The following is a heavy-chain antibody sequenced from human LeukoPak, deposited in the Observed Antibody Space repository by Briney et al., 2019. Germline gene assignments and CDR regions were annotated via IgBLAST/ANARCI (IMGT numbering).Heavy chain of an antibody. J-gene: IGHJ5*02. Sequence: GESLKISCKGSGYSFTSYWIGWVRQMPGKVLELMAIIYPGDSDTRYSPSFQGQATISADKSISTAYLQWSSLKASDTAMYYCARQELLWFGGLNWFDPWGQGTLVTVSS. CDR1: GYSFTSYW. CDR2: IYPGDSDT. CDR3: ARQELLWFGGLNWFDP. V-gene: IGHV5-51*01. D-gene: IGHD3-10*01.